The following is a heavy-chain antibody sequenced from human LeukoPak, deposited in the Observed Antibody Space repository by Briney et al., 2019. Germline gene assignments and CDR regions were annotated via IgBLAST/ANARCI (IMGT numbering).Heavy chain of an antibody. D-gene: IGHD3-10*01. CDR3: ARGARHTWAWGD. J-gene: IGHJ4*02. V-gene: IGHV3-21*01. CDR2: ISSSSSYI. CDR1: GFTFSSYS. Sequence: PGGSLRLSCAASGFTFSSYSMNWVRQAPGKGLEWVSSISSSSSYIYYADSVKGRFTISRDNAKNSLYLQMNSLRAEDTAVYYCARGARHTWAWGDWGQGTLATVSS.